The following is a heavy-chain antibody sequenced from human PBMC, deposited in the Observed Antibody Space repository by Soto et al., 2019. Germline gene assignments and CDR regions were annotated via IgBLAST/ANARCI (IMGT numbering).Heavy chain of an antibody. V-gene: IGHV3-48*01. CDR1: GFTFSSYS. CDR2: ISSSSSTI. D-gene: IGHD2-2*01. CDR3: ARDRCSSYTCYVVNYFGMDV. J-gene: IGHJ6*02. Sequence: GGSLRLSCAASGFTFSSYSMNWVRQAPGKGLEWVSYISSSSSTIYYADSVKGRFTISRDNAKNSLYLHMNSLRAEDTAVYYCARDRCSSYTCYVVNYFGMDVWGQGTTVTVSS.